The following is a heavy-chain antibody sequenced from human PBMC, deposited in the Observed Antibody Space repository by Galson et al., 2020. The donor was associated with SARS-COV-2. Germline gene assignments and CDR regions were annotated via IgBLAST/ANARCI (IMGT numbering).Heavy chain of an antibody. Sequence: GESLKISCKGSGYSFTSYWIGWVRQMPGKGLEWMGIIYPGDSDTRYSPSFQGQVTISADKSISTAYLQWSSLKASDTAMYYCAGKRGVVPAYDAFDIWGQGTMVTVSS. D-gene: IGHD2-2*01. J-gene: IGHJ3*02. CDR1: GYSFTSYW. CDR2: IYPGDSDT. CDR3: AGKRGVVPAYDAFDI. V-gene: IGHV5-51*01.